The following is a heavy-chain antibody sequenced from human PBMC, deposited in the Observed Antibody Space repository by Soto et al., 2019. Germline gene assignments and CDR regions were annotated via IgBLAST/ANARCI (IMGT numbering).Heavy chain of an antibody. D-gene: IGHD2-21*02. J-gene: IGHJ4*02. Sequence: GGSLRLSCAASGFTFSSYGMHWVRQAPGKGLEWVAVISYDGSNKYYADSVKGRFTISRDNSKNTLYLQMNSLRAEDTAVYYCAKDDGYGNPFDYWGQGTLVTVSS. V-gene: IGHV3-30*18. CDR2: ISYDGSNK. CDR1: GFTFSSYG. CDR3: AKDDGYGNPFDY.